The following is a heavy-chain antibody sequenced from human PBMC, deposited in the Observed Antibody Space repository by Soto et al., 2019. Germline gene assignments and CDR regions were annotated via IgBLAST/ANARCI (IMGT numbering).Heavy chain of an antibody. V-gene: IGHV4-59*01. J-gene: IGHJ6*02. CDR3: ASSGGAGYYYYGMDV. Sequence: PSETLSLTCTVSGGSISSYYLSWIRQPPGKGLEWIGYIYYSGSTNYNPSLKSRVTISVDTSKNQFSLKLSSVTAADTAVYYCASSGGAGYYYYGMDVWGQGTTVTVSS. CDR2: IYYSGST. D-gene: IGHD3-10*01. CDR1: GGSISSYY.